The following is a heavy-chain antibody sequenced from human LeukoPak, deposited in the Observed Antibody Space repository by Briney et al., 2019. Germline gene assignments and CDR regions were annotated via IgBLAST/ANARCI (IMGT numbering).Heavy chain of an antibody. CDR3: ARDREEYCSGGSCTNSDY. CDR2: INWNSGNI. Sequence: GGSLRLSCAASGFTFSSYSMNWVRQAPGKGLEWVSAINWNSGNIGYADSVKGRFTISRDNAKNSLYLQMNSLRAEDTAVYYCARDREEYCSGGSCTNSDYWGQGILVTVSS. V-gene: IGHV3-21*01. CDR1: GFTFSSYS. D-gene: IGHD2-15*01. J-gene: IGHJ4*02.